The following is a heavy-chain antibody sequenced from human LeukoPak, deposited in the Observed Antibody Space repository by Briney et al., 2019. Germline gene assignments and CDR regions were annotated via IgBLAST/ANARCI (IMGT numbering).Heavy chain of an antibody. Sequence: SVKVSCKASGGTFSSYAISWVRQAPGQGLEWMGGIIPIFGTANYAQKFQGRVTITADESTSTAYMELSSLRSDDTAVYYCARVFGEWLRYYYYGMDVWGQGTTVTVSS. CDR1: GGTFSSYA. J-gene: IGHJ6*02. CDR2: IIPIFGTA. V-gene: IGHV1-69*13. CDR3: ARVFGEWLRYYYYGMDV. D-gene: IGHD5-12*01.